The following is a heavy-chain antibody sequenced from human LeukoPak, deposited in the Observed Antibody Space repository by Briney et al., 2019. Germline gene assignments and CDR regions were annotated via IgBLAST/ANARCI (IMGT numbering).Heavy chain of an antibody. CDR3: ARFSPRAMGNYLDF. V-gene: IGHV4-39*07. CDR1: Y. D-gene: IGHD7-27*01. Sequence: YWGWIRQPPGKGLEWIGSLYYSGYTYYNPSLKSRVTISVDTSKNQFSLNLSSVTAADTAVYYCARFSPRAMGNYLDFWGQGTLVTVSS. J-gene: IGHJ4*02. CDR2: LYYSGYT.